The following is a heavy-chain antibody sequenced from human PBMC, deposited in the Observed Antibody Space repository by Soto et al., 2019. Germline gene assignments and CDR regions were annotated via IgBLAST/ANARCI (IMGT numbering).Heavy chain of an antibody. J-gene: IGHJ6*01. CDR1: GGSVSSGSYY. Sequence: SETLSLTCTVSGGSVSSGSYYWSWIRQPPGKGLEWIGYIYYSGSTNYNPSLKSRVTITVDTSKNQFSLKLSSVTAEDTAVYYCARDSYNCKAYYYYGMDVWGQGTPVTVSS. V-gene: IGHV4-61*01. CDR3: ARDSYNCKAYYYYGMDV. CDR2: IYYSGST. D-gene: IGHD1-20*01.